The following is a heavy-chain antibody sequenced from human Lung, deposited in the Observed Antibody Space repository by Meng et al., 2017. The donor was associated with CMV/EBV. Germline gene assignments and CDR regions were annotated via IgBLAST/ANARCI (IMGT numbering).Heavy chain of an antibody. J-gene: IGHJ4*02. CDR3: AKYSAVGERLDYFDY. Sequence: SCAASGLTFSSYGMSWVRQAPGKGLEWVSSIGATAGGTYYADSVKGRFTISRDNAKNTLYLQMNSLSAEDTAVYYCAKYSAVGERLDYFDYWGQGTXVTVDS. V-gene: IGHV3-23*01. CDR2: IGATAGGT. CDR1: GLTFSSYG. D-gene: IGHD2-21*01.